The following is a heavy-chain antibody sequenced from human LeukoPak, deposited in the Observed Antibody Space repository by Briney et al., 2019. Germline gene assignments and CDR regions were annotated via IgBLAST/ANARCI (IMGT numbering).Heavy chain of an antibody. CDR2: IYHSGIT. CDR3: ASFYYDFWSGYFFDY. Sequence: SETLSLTCAVSGGSISSSNWWSWVRQPPGKGLEWIGEIYHSGITNSKPSLKSRVTISLDKSKNQFSLKLSSVTAADTAVYYCASFYYDFWSGYFFDYWGQGTLVTVSS. J-gene: IGHJ4*02. V-gene: IGHV4-4*02. CDR1: GGSISSSNW. D-gene: IGHD3-3*01.